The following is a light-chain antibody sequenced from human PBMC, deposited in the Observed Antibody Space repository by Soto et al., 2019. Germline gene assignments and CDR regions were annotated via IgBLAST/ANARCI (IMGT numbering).Light chain of an antibody. CDR1: QSVSSSY. V-gene: IGKV3-20*01. CDR2: GAS. CDR3: QQYGDSPHT. J-gene: IGKJ2*01. Sequence: EIVVTQSPGTLSLSPGERATPSCRASQSVSSSYLAWYQQKPGQAPRLLIYGASSRATGIPDRFSGSGSGTDFTLTISRLEPEDFAVYYCQQYGDSPHTFGQGTKLEIK.